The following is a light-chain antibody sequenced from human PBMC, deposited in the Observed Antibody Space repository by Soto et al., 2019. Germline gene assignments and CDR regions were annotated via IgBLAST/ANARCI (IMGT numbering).Light chain of an antibody. V-gene: IGKV3-20*01. CDR2: GAS. CDR1: ESVSSRY. CDR3: QQYGSSRT. J-gene: IGKJ1*01. Sequence: EIVLTQSPGSLSLSPGDRAARCCRASESVSSRYLAWYQQKPGQAPRLLIYGASSRATGIPDRFCGSGSGTNFTLTISRLEPEDIAVYYCQQYGSSRTFGQGTKVDIK.